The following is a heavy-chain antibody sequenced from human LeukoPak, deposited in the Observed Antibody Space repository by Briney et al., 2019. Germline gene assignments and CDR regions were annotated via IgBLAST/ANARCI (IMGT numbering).Heavy chain of an antibody. J-gene: IGHJ4*02. CDR1: GSTFSTDA. CDR2: ISDDGSKI. Sequence: PGGSLRLSCAASGSTFSTDAMHWVRQAPGKGLEWVAVISDDGSKIYYADSVKGRFTISRDNSKNTLYLQTNSLRHDDTAVYYCATSRGSTYGYRALELPPSPVDWGQGTLVTVSS. V-gene: IGHV3-30*04. CDR3: ATSRGSTYGYRALELPPSPVD. D-gene: IGHD5-18*01.